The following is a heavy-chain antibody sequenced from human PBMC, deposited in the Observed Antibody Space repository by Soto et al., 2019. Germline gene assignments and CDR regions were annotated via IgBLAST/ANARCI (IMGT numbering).Heavy chain of an antibody. Sequence: QVQLVQSGAEVKKPGASVKVSCKASGYTFTSYDINWVRQATGQGLEWMGWMNPNSGNTGYAQKFQGRVTMPRNTSISTAYMELSSLRSEDTAVYYCARGRAGGNLPRAWNWFDPWGQGTLVTVSS. V-gene: IGHV1-8*01. CDR1: GYTFTSYD. D-gene: IGHD1-26*01. J-gene: IGHJ5*02. CDR3: ARGRAGGNLPRAWNWFDP. CDR2: MNPNSGNT.